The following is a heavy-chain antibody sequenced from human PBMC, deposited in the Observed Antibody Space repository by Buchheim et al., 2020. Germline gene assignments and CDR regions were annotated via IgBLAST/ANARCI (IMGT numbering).Heavy chain of an antibody. CDR1: GFTFSSYS. D-gene: IGHD6-6*01. V-gene: IGHV3-48*01. CDR2: ISSSSSTI. CDR3: ARGDLYSSSAGDY. Sequence: EVQLVESGGGLVQPGGSLRLSCAASGFTFSSYSMNWVRQAPGKGLEWVSYISSSSSTIYYSASVKGRFTISRDNAKNSLYLQMNSLRAEDTAVYYCARGDLYSSSAGDYWGQGTL. J-gene: IGHJ4*02.